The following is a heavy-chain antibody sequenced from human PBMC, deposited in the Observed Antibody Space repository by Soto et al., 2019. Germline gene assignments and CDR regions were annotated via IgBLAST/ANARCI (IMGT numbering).Heavy chain of an antibody. V-gene: IGHV3-30*18. D-gene: IGHD5-18*01. Sequence: GGSLRLSCAASGFIFNIYAMHWVRQAPGKGLEWVAVVSYDGSSKDYADSVKGRFTISRDNPKNTLYLQTDSLRAEDTAVYYCAKGFGYSYASPLDYWGQGTLVTVSS. CDR2: VSYDGSSK. CDR1: GFIFNIYA. CDR3: AKGFGYSYASPLDY. J-gene: IGHJ4*02.